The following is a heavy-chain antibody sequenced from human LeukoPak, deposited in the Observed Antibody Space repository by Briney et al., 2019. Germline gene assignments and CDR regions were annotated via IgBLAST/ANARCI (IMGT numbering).Heavy chain of an antibody. CDR1: GFTFSSYS. V-gene: IGHV3-30*18. J-gene: IGHJ3*02. Sequence: TGGSLRLSCAASGFTFSSYSMNWVRQAPGKGLEWVAVISYDGSNKYYADSVKGRFTISRDNSKNTLYLQMNSLRAEDTAVYYCAKSTAAGIGGAFDIWGQGTMVTVSS. CDR2: ISYDGSNK. D-gene: IGHD6-13*01. CDR3: AKSTAAGIGGAFDI.